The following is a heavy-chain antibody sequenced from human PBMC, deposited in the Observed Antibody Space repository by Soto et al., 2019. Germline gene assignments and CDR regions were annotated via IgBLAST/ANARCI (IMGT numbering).Heavy chain of an antibody. CDR3: ARGREVEMATMPMYYFDY. V-gene: IGHV4-59*01. J-gene: IGHJ4*02. Sequence: ETLSLTCTVSGGSISSYYWSWIRQPPGKGLEWIGYIYYSGSTNYNPSLKSRVTISVDTSKNQFSLKLSSVTAADTAVYYCARGREVEMATMPMYYFDYWGQGTLVTVSS. D-gene: IGHD5-12*01. CDR1: GGSISSYY. CDR2: IYYSGST.